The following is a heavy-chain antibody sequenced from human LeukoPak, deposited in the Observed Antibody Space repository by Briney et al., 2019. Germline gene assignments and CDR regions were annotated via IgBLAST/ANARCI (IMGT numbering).Heavy chain of an antibody. J-gene: IGHJ4*02. CDR2: ISYDGSNK. CDR3: APIPAAGLIDY. V-gene: IGHV3-30*03. CDR1: GFTFSSYG. D-gene: IGHD6-13*01. Sequence: GRSLRPSCAASGFTFSSYGMHWVRQAPGKGLEWVAVISYDGSNKYYADSVKGRFTISRDNSKNTLYLQMNSLRAEDTAVYYCAPIPAAGLIDYWGQGTLVTVSS.